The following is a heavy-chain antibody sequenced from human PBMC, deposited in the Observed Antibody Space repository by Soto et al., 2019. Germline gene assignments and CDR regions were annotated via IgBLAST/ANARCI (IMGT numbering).Heavy chain of an antibody. Sequence: QLQLQESGSGLVKPSQTLSLTCAVSGGSISSGGYSWSWIRQPPGKGLQRIGYIYESGSTYYNPSLKSRVTISVDRSKNQFALKLSSVTAADTAVYYCARAHSGDYGYGMDVWGQGTTVTVSS. CDR3: ARAHSGDYGYGMDV. CDR1: GGSISSGGYS. CDR2: IYESGST. V-gene: IGHV4-30-2*01. D-gene: IGHD4-17*01. J-gene: IGHJ6*02.